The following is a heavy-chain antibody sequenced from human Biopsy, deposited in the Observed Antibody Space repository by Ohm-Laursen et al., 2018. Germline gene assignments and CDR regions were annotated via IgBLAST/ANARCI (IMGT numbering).Heavy chain of an antibody. Sequence: TQTLTLTCTLSGFSLNTRGMSVTWIRQPPGKALEWLARIDWDDAKFYNRSLKTRLTISKDTSENHVVLTLSDVDPVDTATYYCARIPILVVPAAIVYRHRRHLQGLDVWGQGTTVIVSS. CDR3: ARIPILVVPAAIVYRHRRHLQGLDV. CDR1: GFSLNTRGMS. CDR2: IDWDDAK. D-gene: IGHD2-2*02. J-gene: IGHJ6*02. V-gene: IGHV2-70*16.